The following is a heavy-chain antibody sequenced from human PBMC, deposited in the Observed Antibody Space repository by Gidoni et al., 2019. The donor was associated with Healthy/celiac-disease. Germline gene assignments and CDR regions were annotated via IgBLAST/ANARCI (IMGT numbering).Heavy chain of an antibody. Sequence: QVQLQESGPGLVKPSQTLSLTCPVSGGSISSGSYYWSWIRQPAGKGLEWIGRIYTSGSTNYNPSLKSRVTISVDTSKNQFSLKLSSVTAADTAVYYCARWVLLYAFDIWGQGTMVTVSS. CDR2: IYTSGST. CDR1: GGSISSGSYY. CDR3: ARWVLLYAFDI. V-gene: IGHV4-61*02. J-gene: IGHJ3*02. D-gene: IGHD2-8*01.